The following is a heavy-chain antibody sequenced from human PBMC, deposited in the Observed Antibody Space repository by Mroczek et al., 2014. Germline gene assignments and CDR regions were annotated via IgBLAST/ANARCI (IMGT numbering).Heavy chain of an antibody. CDR2: MNPNSGNT. CDR1: GYTFTSYD. J-gene: IGHJ5*02. CDR3: AYRYYQLQARSGWFDP. Sequence: GKKPGASVKVSCKASGYTFTSYDINWVRQATGQGLEWMGWMNPNSGNTGYAQKFQGRVTMTRNTSISTAYMELSSLRSEDTAVYYCAYRYYQLQARSGWFDPWGQGTLVTVSS. V-gene: IGHV1-8*01. D-gene: IGHD2-2*01.